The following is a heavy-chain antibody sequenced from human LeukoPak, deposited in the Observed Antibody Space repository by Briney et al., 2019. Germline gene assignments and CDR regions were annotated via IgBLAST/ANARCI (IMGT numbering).Heavy chain of an antibody. Sequence: PSETLSLTCTVSGGSISSSSYNWGWIRQPPGKGLEWIGSFDNSGSTYYNPSLKSRVTISVDTSKDQFSLKLTSVTAADTAVYYCARPPGIAAAWFDPWGQGTLVIVSS. CDR2: FDNSGST. CDR1: GGSISSSSYN. D-gene: IGHD6-13*01. J-gene: IGHJ5*02. CDR3: ARPPGIAAAWFDP. V-gene: IGHV4-39*01.